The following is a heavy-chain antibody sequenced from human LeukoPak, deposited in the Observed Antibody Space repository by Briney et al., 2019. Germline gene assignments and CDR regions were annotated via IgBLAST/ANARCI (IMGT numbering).Heavy chain of an antibody. V-gene: IGHV3-23*01. D-gene: IGHD6-13*01. CDR1: GFTFSNAW. Sequence: HPGGSLRLSCAASGFTFSNAWMSWVRQAPGKGLEWVSAISGSGGSTYYADSVKGRFTISRDNSKNTLYLQMNSLRAEDTAVYYCAKMNQIAAAGPFDYWGQGTLVTVSS. CDR3: AKMNQIAAAGPFDY. J-gene: IGHJ4*02. CDR2: ISGSGGST.